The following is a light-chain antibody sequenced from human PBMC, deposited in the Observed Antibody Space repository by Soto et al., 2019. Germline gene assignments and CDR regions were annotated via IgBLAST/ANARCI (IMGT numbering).Light chain of an antibody. CDR3: QHYNNYPVT. CDR1: QPISNY. Sequence: DIQMTQSPSSLSASVGDRVTITCRASQPISNYLAWFQQKPGKAPKSLIYGASTLRSGFPSRFSGSGSGTDFTLTISNLQPEDFATYYCQHYNNYPVTFGQGTRLEIK. J-gene: IGKJ5*01. CDR2: GAS. V-gene: IGKV1-16*01.